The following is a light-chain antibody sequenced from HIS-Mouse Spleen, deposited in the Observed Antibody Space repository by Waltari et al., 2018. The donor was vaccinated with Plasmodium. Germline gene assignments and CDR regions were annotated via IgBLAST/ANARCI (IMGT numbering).Light chain of an antibody. Sequence: QSALTQPASVSGSPGQSITISCTGTSSDVGSYNLFSWYQQHPGKAPKRMIYEGSKRPSVVSKRFSGYKSGNTAYLTISGLQAEDEADYYCCSYAGSSTFVVFGGGTKLTVL. CDR3: CSYAGSSTFVV. CDR2: EGS. J-gene: IGLJ2*01. CDR1: SSDVGSYNL. V-gene: IGLV2-23*03.